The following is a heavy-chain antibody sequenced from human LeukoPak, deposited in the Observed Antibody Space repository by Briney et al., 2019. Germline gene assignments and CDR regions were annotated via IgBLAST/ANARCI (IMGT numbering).Heavy chain of an antibody. J-gene: IGHJ5*02. CDR1: GFTFSSYA. V-gene: IGHV3-48*04. Sequence: GGSLRLSCAVSGFTFSSYAMRWVRPAPGKGREWLSYISIVGTNTHYADSVTGRFTITRDNAKKSLYSEMNNLRAEDTAVYYCATDCAGFDTWGQGVLVTVSS. CDR3: ATDCAGFDT. CDR2: ISIVGTNT.